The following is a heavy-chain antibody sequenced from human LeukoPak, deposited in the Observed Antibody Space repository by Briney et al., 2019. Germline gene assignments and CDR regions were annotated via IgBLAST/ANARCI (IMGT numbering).Heavy chain of an antibody. Sequence: PGGSLRLSCAASGLTFSRYSMNWVRQAPGKGLEWVSAISGSGGSTYYADSVKGRFTISRDNSKNTLYLQMNSLRAEDTAVYYCAKGGEYYDFWSGFQSYGMDVWGQGTTVTVSS. J-gene: IGHJ6*02. CDR2: ISGSGGST. CDR1: GLTFSRYS. V-gene: IGHV3-23*01. D-gene: IGHD3-3*01. CDR3: AKGGEYYDFWSGFQSYGMDV.